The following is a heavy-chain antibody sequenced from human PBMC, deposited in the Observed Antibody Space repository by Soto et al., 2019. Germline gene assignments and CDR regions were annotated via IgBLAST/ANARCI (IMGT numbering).Heavy chain of an antibody. J-gene: IGHJ3*02. CDR3: ARMRATAAAGTAAFDI. Sequence: XSVKVSCKASGYTFTGYYMHWVRQAPVQGLEWMGWINPNSGGTNYAQKFQGWVTMTRDTSISTAYMELSRLRSDDTAVYYCARMRATAAAGTAAFDIWGQGTMVTVSS. V-gene: IGHV1-2*04. D-gene: IGHD6-13*01. CDR1: GYTFTGYY. CDR2: INPNSGGT.